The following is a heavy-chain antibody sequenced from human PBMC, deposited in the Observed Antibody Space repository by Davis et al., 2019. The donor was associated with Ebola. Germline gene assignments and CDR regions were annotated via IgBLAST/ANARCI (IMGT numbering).Heavy chain of an antibody. Sequence: PGGSLRLSCAASGFTFSSYGMHWVRQAPGKGLEWVALIWYDGSNKYYADSVKGRFTISRENSKNTLYLQMNNLRAEDTAVYYCARENYDSWGQGTLVTVSS. CDR1: GFTFSSYG. V-gene: IGHV3-33*01. J-gene: IGHJ4*02. CDR3: ARENYDS. D-gene: IGHD3-22*01. CDR2: IWYDGSNK.